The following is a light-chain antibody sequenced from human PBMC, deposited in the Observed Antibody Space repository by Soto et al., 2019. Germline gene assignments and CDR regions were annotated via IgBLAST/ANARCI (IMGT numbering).Light chain of an antibody. V-gene: IGKV3-20*01. J-gene: IGKJ1*01. CDR2: GAS. Sequence: VLTQSPGTMSLSPGERASLSCRASQSVSSGHLAWYQQKPGQAPRLLIYGASSRATGIPDRFSGSGSGTDFTLTISRLEPEDYAVYYCQQYGHSLWTFGQGTNVDIK. CDR1: QSVSSGH. CDR3: QQYGHSLWT.